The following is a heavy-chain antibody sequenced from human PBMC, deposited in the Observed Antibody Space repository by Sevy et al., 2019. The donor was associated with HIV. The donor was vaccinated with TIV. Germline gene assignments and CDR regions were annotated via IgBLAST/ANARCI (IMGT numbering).Heavy chain of an antibody. CDR2: MNPDSGNT. Sequence: ASVKVSCKASGYTFTTYDINWVRQATGQGLEWMGWMNPDSGNTGYAQKFQGRVTMTWNTSISTAYMEMSSLRSDDTAVYYCARGIVGDYWGQRTLVTVSS. J-gene: IGHJ4*02. CDR1: GYTFTTYD. D-gene: IGHD1-26*01. V-gene: IGHV1-8*01. CDR3: ARGIVGDY.